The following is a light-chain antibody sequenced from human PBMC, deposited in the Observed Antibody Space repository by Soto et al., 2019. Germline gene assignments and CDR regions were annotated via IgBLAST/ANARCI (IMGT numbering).Light chain of an antibody. V-gene: IGKV1-33*01. CDR1: QDITNC. CDR3: LQDYTYPRT. J-gene: IGKJ4*01. CDR2: DAS. Sequence: DIQMTQSPSSLSASVGDRVTITCQASQDITNCLNWYHQKPGKAPKLLIYDASNLETGVPSRFSGSGSGTDFTLTITSLQPEDFAIYYCLQDYTYPRTFGGGTKVDI.